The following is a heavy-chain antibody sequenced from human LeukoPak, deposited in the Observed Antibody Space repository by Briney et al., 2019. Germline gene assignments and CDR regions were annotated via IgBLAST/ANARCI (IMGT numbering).Heavy chain of an antibody. V-gene: IGHV4-61*02. D-gene: IGHD5-12*01. CDR2: IYSSGTT. CDR1: GGSISSSSYY. J-gene: IGHJ5*02. Sequence: SETLSLTCTVSGGSISSSSYYWSWIRQPAGKGLEWIGRIYSSGTTNYNPSLKSRVIMSVDTSKNQFSLKLTSVTAADTAVYYCARCSGNGYDYSWLDPWGQGTLVTVSS. CDR3: ARCSGNGYDYSWLDP.